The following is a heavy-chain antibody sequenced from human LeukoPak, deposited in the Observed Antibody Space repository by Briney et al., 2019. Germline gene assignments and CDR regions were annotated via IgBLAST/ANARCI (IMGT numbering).Heavy chain of an antibody. CDR3: ATHPGDTSYGFDY. D-gene: IGHD5-18*01. V-gene: IGHV3-23*01. J-gene: IGHJ4*02. Sequence: GGSLRLSCAASGFTFSSYAMSWVRQAPGKGLEWVSIISDSGGSTYYADSVKGRFTIFRDNSKNTLYLQMNSLRAEDTAVYYCATHPGDTSYGFDYWGQGTLVTVSS. CDR2: ISDSGGST. CDR1: GFTFSSYA.